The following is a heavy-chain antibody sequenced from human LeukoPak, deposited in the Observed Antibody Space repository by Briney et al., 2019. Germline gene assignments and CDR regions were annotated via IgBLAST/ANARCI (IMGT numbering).Heavy chain of an antibody. CDR2: ISSSGSTI. J-gene: IGHJ4*02. Sequence: GGSLRLSCAASGFTFSSYEMNWVRQAPGKGLEWVSYISSSGSTIYYADSVRGRFTISRDNAKNSLYLQMNGLRAEDTAVYYCAGDYGGHGGFDYWGQGTLVTVSS. D-gene: IGHD4-23*01. CDR1: GFTFSSYE. CDR3: AGDYGGHGGFDY. V-gene: IGHV3-48*03.